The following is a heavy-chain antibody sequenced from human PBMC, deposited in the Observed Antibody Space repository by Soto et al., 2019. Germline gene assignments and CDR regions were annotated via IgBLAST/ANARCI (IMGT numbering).Heavy chain of an antibody. CDR2: IKSKTDGGTT. Sequence: GGSLRLSCAASGFTFSNAWMSWVRQAPGKGLEWVGRIKSKTDGGTTDYAAPVKGRFTISRDDSKNMLYLQMNSLKTEDTAVYYCTTDLSGSYGFDYWGQGTLVTVSS. J-gene: IGHJ4*02. V-gene: IGHV3-15*01. CDR1: GFTFSNAW. D-gene: IGHD1-26*01. CDR3: TTDLSGSYGFDY.